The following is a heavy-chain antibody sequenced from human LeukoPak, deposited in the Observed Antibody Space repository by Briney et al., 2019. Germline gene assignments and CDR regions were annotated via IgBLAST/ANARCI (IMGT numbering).Heavy chain of an antibody. CDR3: ARALGYCTNGVCHNYGSRWDWFDP. CDR2: ISAYNGNT. Sequence: ASAKLSCKASGYTFTSYGISWVRQAPGQGLEWMGWISAYNGNTNYAQKLQGRATMTTDTSTSTAYMELRSLRSDDTAVYYCARALGYCTNGVCHNYGSRWDWFDPWGQGTLVTVSS. D-gene: IGHD2-8*01. J-gene: IGHJ5*02. CDR1: GYTFTSYG. V-gene: IGHV1-18*01.